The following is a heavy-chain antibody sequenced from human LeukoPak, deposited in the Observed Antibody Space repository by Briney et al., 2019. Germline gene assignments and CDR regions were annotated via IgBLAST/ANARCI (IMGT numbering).Heavy chain of an antibody. J-gene: IGHJ4*02. V-gene: IGHV1-24*01. CDR3: AIAAGDY. CDR2: FDPEDGET. D-gene: IGHD6-25*01. CDR1: GYTFTGYY. Sequence: ASVKVSCKASGYTFTGYYMHWVRQAPGKGLEWMGGFDPEDGETIYAQKFQGRVTMTEDTSTDTTYMELSSLRSEDTAVYYCAIAAGDYWGQGTLVTVSS.